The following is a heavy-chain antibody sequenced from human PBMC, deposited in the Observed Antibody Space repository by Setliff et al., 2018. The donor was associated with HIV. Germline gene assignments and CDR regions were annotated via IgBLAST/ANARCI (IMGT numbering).Heavy chain of an antibody. CDR3: ARVRYCSGGSCYGGEYWFDP. D-gene: IGHD2-15*01. CDR2: INPTGGST. CDR1: GYSFTNHY. V-gene: IGHV1-46*01. Sequence: VASVKVSCKPSGYSFTNHYMHWVRQAPGQGLEWMGVINPTGGSTRNTQKFQGRVAMTRDTSTSTVDMELSSLRSEDTAVYYCARVRYCSGGSCYGGEYWFDPWGQGTLVTVSS. J-gene: IGHJ5*02.